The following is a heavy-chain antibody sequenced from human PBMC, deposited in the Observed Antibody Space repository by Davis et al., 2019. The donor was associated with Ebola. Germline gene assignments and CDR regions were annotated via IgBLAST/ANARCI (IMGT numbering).Heavy chain of an antibody. V-gene: IGHV4-59*01. Sequence: MPSETLSLTCTVSGGSISSYYWSWIRQPPGKGLEWIGCIYYSGSTNYNPSLKSRVTISVDTSKNQFSLKLSSVTAADTAVYYCARVDYDFWSGYNWFDPWGQGTLVTVSS. D-gene: IGHD3-3*01. J-gene: IGHJ5*02. CDR2: IYYSGST. CDR1: GGSISSYY. CDR3: ARVDYDFWSGYNWFDP.